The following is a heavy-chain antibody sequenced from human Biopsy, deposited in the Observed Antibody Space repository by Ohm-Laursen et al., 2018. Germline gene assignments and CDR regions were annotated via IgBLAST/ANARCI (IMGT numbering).Heavy chain of an antibody. CDR2: ISWNSGSI. J-gene: IGHJ3*01. V-gene: IGHV3-9*01. CDR3: ARGYYDIGTGYHYDVFDF. D-gene: IGHD3-9*01. CDR1: GFKFDDYG. Sequence: SLRLSCAASGFKFDDYGMNWVRQVPGKGLEWVSRISWNSGSIGYVDSVKGRFTISRDNAKNSLYPQMNSLKAEDTALYYCARGYYDIGTGYHYDVFDFWGRGTLVTVSS.